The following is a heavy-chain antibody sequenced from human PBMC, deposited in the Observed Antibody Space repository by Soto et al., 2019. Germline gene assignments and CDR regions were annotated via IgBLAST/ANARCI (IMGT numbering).Heavy chain of an antibody. CDR1: GFTFSSYG. J-gene: IGHJ6*02. CDR2: IWYDGSNK. D-gene: IGHD1-1*01. V-gene: IGHV3-33*01. CDR3: ARHKYDYYYYYGLDV. Sequence: QVQLVESGGGVVQPGRSLRLSCAASGFTFSSYGMHWVRQAPGKGLEWVAVIWYDGSNKYYADSVKGRFTISRDNSKNTLYVQMNSLRGEDTAVYFCARHKYDYYYYYGLDVWGQGTTVTVSS.